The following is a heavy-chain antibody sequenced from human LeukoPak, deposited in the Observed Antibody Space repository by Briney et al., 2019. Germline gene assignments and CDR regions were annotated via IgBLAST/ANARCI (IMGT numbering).Heavy chain of an antibody. V-gene: IGHV4-39*01. CDR1: GGSISSSSYY. D-gene: IGHD6-13*01. CDR3: ARPISSSWYGGWFDP. J-gene: IGHJ5*02. Sequence: SETLSRTCTVSGGSISSSSYYWGWIRQPPGKGLEWIGSIYYSGSTYYNPSLKSRVTISVDTSKNQFSLKLSSVTAADTAVYYCARPISSSWYGGWFDPWGQGTLVTVSS. CDR2: IYYSGST.